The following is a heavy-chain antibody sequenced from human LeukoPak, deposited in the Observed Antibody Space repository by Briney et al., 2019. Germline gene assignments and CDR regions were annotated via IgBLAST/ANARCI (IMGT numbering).Heavy chain of an antibody. CDR3: AMYVWGSVRRWRNWFDP. V-gene: IGHV1-69*13. J-gene: IGHJ5*02. CDR2: IIPVLGAA. CDR1: GGTFSSYA. Sequence: SVKVSCKASGGTFSSYAISWVRQAPGEGLEWLGGIIPVLGAAHSAQSFQGRVTITADESTSTAYMEMSSLRSEDTAVYYCAMYVWGSVRRWRNWFDPWGQGTLVTVSS. D-gene: IGHD3-16*01.